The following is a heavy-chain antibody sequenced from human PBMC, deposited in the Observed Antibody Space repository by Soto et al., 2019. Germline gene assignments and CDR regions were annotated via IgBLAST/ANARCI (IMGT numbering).Heavy chain of an antibody. J-gene: IGHJ6*02. V-gene: IGHV1-69*13. D-gene: IGHD3-10*02. Sequence: SVKVSCKASGDTFSSYAISWVRQAPGKGLEWMGKIIPTFGRTNYAQKFQGRLTISADDSTSTAYMELSSLLSEDTAVYYCATDTLRSFAMAVWGQGTRVTVSS. CDR1: GDTFSSYA. CDR3: ATDTLRSFAMAV. CDR2: IIPTFGRT.